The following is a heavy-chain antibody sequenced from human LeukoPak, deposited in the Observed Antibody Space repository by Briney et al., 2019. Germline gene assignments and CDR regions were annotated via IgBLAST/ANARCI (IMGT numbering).Heavy chain of an antibody. CDR2: IYYSGST. J-gene: IGHJ6*03. CDR3: ARDKGTPLNYYYYYMDV. V-gene: IGHV4-59*12. CDR1: GGSISSYY. D-gene: IGHD2-8*01. Sequence: PSETLSLTCTVSGGSISSYYWNWIRQPPGKGLEWIGYIYYSGSTNYNPSLKSRVTISIDTSKNQFSLKLSSVTAADTAVYYCARDKGTPLNYYYYYMDVWGKGTTVTVSS.